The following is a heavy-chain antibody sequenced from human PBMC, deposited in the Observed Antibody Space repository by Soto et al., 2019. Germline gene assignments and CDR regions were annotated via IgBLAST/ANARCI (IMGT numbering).Heavy chain of an antibody. J-gene: IGHJ4*02. Sequence: EVQLVESGGGLVKPGGSLRLSCAASGFTFSSYTMNWVRQAPGKGLEWVSSISSSNSYIYYADSVKGRFTISRDNAKNSLYLHMNSLRAEDTAVYYCARFGYTTEAHWGQGTLVTVSS. CDR3: ARFGYTTEAH. D-gene: IGHD5-12*01. V-gene: IGHV3-21*01. CDR2: ISSSNSYI. CDR1: GFTFSSYT.